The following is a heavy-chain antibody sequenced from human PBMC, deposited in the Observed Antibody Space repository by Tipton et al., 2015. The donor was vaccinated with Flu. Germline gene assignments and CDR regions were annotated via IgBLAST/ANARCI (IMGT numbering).Heavy chain of an antibody. CDR2: ISSSGST. Sequence: GLVKPSQTLSLICTVSGDSLSSDYYHWNWIRHPPGKGLEWIGHISSSGSTSYNPSLKSRLTMSVATSKSQFTLNLTSVTAADTAVYYCAKDRGWGGRGWFDSWGQGTLVTVSS. J-gene: IGHJ5*01. CDR1: GDSLSSDYYH. CDR3: AKDRGWGGRGWFDS. D-gene: IGHD6-19*01. V-gene: IGHV4-31*03.